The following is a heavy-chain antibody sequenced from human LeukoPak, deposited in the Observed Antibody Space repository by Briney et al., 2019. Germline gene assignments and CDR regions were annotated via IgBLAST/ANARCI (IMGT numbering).Heavy chain of an antibody. J-gene: IGHJ4*02. Sequence: GGSLRLSCAASGFTVSSNYMSWVRQAPEKGLEWVSVIYSGDTAYYADSVKGRFTISKDNPKNTLYLQMNSLRAEDTAVYYCARGQSTLEYWGQGTLVTVSS. CDR1: GFTVSSNY. V-gene: IGHV3-53*01. CDR2: IYSGDTA. CDR3: ARGQSTLEY.